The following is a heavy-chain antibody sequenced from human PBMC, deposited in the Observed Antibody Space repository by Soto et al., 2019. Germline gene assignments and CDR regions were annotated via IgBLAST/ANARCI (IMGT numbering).Heavy chain of an antibody. D-gene: IGHD2-2*01. CDR2: INPNSGGT. J-gene: IGHJ6*02. V-gene: IGHV1-2*04. CDR3: AKGRVVQKYYYYGMDV. Sequence: ASVKVSCKASGYTFTGYYMHWVRQAPGQGLEWMGWINPNSGGTNYAQKFQGWVTMTRDTSISTAYMELSSLRAEDTAVYYCAKGRVVQKYYYYGMDVWGQGTTVTVSS. CDR1: GYTFTGYY.